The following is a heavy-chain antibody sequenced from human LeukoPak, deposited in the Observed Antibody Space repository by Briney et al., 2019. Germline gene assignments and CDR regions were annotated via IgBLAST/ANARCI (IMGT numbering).Heavy chain of an antibody. V-gene: IGHV3-21*04. J-gene: IGHJ3*02. D-gene: IGHD1-26*01. Sequence: GGSLRLSCAASGFTFSSYSMNWVRQAPGKGLEWVSSISSSSSYIYYADSVKGRFTISRDNAKNSLYLQMNSLRAEDTAVYYCAAGVGATRFDIWGQGTMVTVSS. CDR3: AAGVGATRFDI. CDR1: GFTFSSYS. CDR2: ISSSSSYI.